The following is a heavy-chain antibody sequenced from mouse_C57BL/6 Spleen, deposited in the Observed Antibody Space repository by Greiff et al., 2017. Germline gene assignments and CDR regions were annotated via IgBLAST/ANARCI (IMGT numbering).Heavy chain of an antibody. D-gene: IGHD2-3*01. V-gene: IGHV1-80*01. CDR3: ARGGYDGYYGDY. Sequence: VQLVESGAELVKPGASVKISCKASGYAFSSYWMNWVKQRPGKGLEWIGQIYPGDGDTNYNGKFKGKATLTADKSSSTAYMQLSSLTSEDSAVYFCARGGYDGYYGDYWGQGTTLTVSS. J-gene: IGHJ2*01. CDR2: IYPGDGDT. CDR1: GYAFSSYW.